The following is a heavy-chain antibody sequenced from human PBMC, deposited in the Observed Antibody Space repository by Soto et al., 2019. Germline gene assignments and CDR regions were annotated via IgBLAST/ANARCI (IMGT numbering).Heavy chain of an antibody. D-gene: IGHD2-21*01. J-gene: IGHJ4*02. Sequence: EVQLVESGGGLVQPGESLTLSCAASGFTFSSYWMHWVRQAPGKGLVWVSRIKSDGSGTDYADSVKGRLTISRDNAKKTLYLQMDRLRVEHTAVYLCARGDGDRYDGNVYVGRHWGQGTLVTVSS. CDR2: IKSDGSGT. CDR1: GFTFSSYW. V-gene: IGHV3-74*01. CDR3: ARGDGDRYDGNVYVGRH.